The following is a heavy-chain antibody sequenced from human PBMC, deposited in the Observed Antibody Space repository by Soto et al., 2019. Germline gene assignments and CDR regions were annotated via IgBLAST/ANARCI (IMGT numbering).Heavy chain of an antibody. CDR1: GGTFSSYA. D-gene: IGHD5-12*01. CDR2: IIPIFGTA. CDR3: ASDYIVATIDYYYGMDV. V-gene: IGHV1-69*06. Sequence: GASVKVSCKASGGTFSSYAISWVRQAPGQGLEWMGGIIPIFGTANYAQKFQGRVTITADKSTSTAYMELSSLRSEDTAVYYCASDYIVATIDYYYGMDVWGQGTTVTVS. J-gene: IGHJ6*02.